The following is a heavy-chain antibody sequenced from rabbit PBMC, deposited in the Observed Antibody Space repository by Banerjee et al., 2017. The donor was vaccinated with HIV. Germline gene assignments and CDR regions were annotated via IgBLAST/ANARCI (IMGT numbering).Heavy chain of an antibody. D-gene: IGHD4-1*01. CDR1: GFSFSNKYV. CDR2: INTISGDT. Sequence: QEQLEESGGDLVKPGGTLTLTCTASGFSFSNKYVMCWVRQAPGKGLEWIACINTISGDTVYATWAKGRFTISKASWTTVTLQMTSLTAADTATYFCARDESDSRDGWNLWGQGTLVTVS. J-gene: IGHJ4*01. V-gene: IGHV1S45*01. CDR3: ARDESDSRDGWNL.